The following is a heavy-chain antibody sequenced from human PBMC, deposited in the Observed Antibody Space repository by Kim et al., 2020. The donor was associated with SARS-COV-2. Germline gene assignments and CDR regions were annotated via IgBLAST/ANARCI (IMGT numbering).Heavy chain of an antibody. CDR3: ARGAEISSSWYGGLYYYGMDV. J-gene: IGHJ6*02. V-gene: IGHV4-31*03. Sequence: TLSLTCTVSGGSISSGGYYWSWIRQHPGKGLEWIGYIYYSGGTYYNPSLKSRVTISVDTSKNQFSLKLSSVTAADTAVYYCARGAEISSSWYGGLYYYGMDVWGQGTTVTVSS. D-gene: IGHD6-13*01. CDR2: IYYSGGT. CDR1: GGSISSGGYY.